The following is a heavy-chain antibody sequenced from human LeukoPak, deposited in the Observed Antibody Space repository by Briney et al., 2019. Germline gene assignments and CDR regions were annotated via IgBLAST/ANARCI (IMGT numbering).Heavy chain of an antibody. CDR1: GFTFSSYA. D-gene: IGHD3-16*01. J-gene: IGHJ4*02. Sequence: GGSLRLSCAASGFTFSSYAMHWVRQAPGKGLEWVAVISYDGSNKYYADSVKGRFTISRDNSKNTLYLQMNSLRAEDTAVYYCAREGGEGYPDYWGQGTLVTVSS. CDR3: AREGGEGYPDY. CDR2: ISYDGSNK. V-gene: IGHV3-30-3*01.